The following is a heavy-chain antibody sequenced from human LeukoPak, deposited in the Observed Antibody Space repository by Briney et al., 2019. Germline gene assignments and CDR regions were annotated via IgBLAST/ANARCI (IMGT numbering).Heavy chain of an antibody. Sequence: GGSLRLSCAASGFTFSSYSMNWGRQAPGEGLEWVAAISTDSTYIYYADSVKGRFTISRDNAKNSLSLQMNSLRAEDTAVYYCAAGSTSCYSCGWFDPWGQGTLVTVSS. J-gene: IGHJ5*02. D-gene: IGHD2-2*01. CDR1: GFTFSSYS. CDR3: AAGSTSCYSCGWFDP. V-gene: IGHV3-21*01. CDR2: ISTDSTYI.